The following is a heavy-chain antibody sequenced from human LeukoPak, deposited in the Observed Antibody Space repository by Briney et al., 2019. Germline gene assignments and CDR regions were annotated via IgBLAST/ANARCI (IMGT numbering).Heavy chain of an antibody. Sequence: GGSLRLSCAASGFTFSSYGMSWVRQAPGKGLEWVSGISAGGGGTYYAASVKGRFTISRDNSKSTLFLQMDSLRAEDTATYYCAKLGRSNFDASGYYLDYWGQGTLVTVSS. D-gene: IGHD3-22*01. CDR1: GFTFSSYG. CDR3: AKLGRSNFDASGYYLDY. J-gene: IGHJ4*02. V-gene: IGHV3-23*01. CDR2: ISAGGGGT.